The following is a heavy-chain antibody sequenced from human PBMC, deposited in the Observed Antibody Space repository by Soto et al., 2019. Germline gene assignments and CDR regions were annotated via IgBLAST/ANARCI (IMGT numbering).Heavy chain of an antibody. V-gene: IGHV3-23*01. CDR3: AHPRGYGVFDAVDI. D-gene: IGHD4-17*01. J-gene: IGHJ3*02. CDR1: GFVFSTYA. Sequence: PGGSLRLSXAASGFVFSTYAMNWVRQAPGKGLEWVSAISSSGDSAYYAESVRGRFTISRDNSISTLYLQMRSLRPEDTAVYYCAHPRGYGVFDAVDIWGQGTMVTVSS. CDR2: ISSSGDSA.